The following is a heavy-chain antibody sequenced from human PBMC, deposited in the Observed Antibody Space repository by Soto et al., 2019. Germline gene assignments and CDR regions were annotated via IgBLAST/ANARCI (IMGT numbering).Heavy chain of an antibody. V-gene: IGHV3-48*03. CDR2: IRSSGSTI. D-gene: IGHD3-22*01. CDR3: ARDRDSSGYYGYQYYGMDV. Sequence: RLSCAASGFTFSSYEMNWVRQAPGKGLEWVSYIRSSGSTIYYADSVKGRFTISRDNAKNSLYLQMNSLRAEDTAVYYCARDRDSSGYYGYQYYGMDVWGQGTTVTVSS. CDR1: GFTFSSYE. J-gene: IGHJ6*02.